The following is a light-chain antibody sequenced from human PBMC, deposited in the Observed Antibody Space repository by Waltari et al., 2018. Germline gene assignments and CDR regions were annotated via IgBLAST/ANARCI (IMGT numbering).Light chain of an antibody. V-gene: IGKV3-15*01. J-gene: IGKJ2*01. Sequence: EIVLTQSPATLSLSPGEGATLSCRASQSVTSNLAWYQQKPGQAPRLLIYAASTRATGIPARFSGSGSGTEFTLTISSLQAEDFAVYYCQHYNNWPLYTFGQGSKVDIK. CDR3: QHYNNWPLYT. CDR2: AAS. CDR1: QSVTSN.